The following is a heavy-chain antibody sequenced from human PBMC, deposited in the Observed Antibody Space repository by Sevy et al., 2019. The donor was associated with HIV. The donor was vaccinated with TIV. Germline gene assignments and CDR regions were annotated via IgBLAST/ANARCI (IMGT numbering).Heavy chain of an antibody. J-gene: IGHJ4*02. V-gene: IGHV4-31*03. CDR3: ARVRRDGYNYYFDY. CDR2: IYYSGST. Sequence: SETLSLTCTVSGGSISSGGYYWSWIRQHPGKGLEWIGYIYYSGSTYYNPSLKSRVTISVDTSKNQFSLKLSSVTAADTAVYYCARVRRDGYNYYFDYWGQGTLVTVSS. D-gene: IGHD5-12*01. CDR1: GGSISSGGYY.